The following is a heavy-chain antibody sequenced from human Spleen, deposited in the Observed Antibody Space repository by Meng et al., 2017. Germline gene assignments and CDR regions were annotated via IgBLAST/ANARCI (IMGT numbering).Heavy chain of an antibody. CDR3: ARVAPRPYTTIVD. V-gene: IGHV1-3*01. J-gene: IGHJ4*02. CDR2: SNAGNGNT. D-gene: IGHD3-22*01. Sequence: ASVKVSCKASGYTFTSYAMHWVRQAPGQRLEGRGWSNAGNGNTKYSQEFQGRVTITRDTSASTAYMELSSLRSEDTAVYYCARVAPRPYTTIVDWGQGTLVTVSS. CDR1: GYTFTSYA.